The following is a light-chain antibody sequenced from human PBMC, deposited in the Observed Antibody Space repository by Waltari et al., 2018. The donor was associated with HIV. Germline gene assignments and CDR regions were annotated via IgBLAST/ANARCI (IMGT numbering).Light chain of an antibody. CDR2: GNS. CDR1: SSHIGAGYD. V-gene: IGLV1-40*01. CDR3: QSYDSSLSGSRV. Sequence: QSVLPQPPSVSGAPGQRVTISCTGSSSHIGAGYDVHWYQQLPGTAPKLLIYGNSNRPSGVPDRFSGSKSGTSASLAITGLQAEDEADYYCQSYDSSLSGSRVFGGGTKLTVL. J-gene: IGLJ3*02.